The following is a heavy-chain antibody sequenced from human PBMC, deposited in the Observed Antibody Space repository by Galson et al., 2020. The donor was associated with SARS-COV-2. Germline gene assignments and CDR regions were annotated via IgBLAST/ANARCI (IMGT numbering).Heavy chain of an antibody. Sequence: ETSETLSLTCSASDAPMSSYSWSWIRQPPGKGLEWIGYISYSGSTSYNPSLRSRVTISVDLSKNQLSLKVTSVTAADTAVYYCSRDPAPLFGDNYYYGMDVWGRGTTVTVSS. CDR2: ISYSGST. CDR3: SRDPAPLFGDNYYYGMDV. CDR1: DAPMSSYS. V-gene: IGHV4-59*01. D-gene: IGHD2-21*01. J-gene: IGHJ6*02.